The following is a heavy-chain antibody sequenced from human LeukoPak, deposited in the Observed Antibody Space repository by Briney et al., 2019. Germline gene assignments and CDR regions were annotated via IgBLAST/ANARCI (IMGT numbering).Heavy chain of an antibody. Sequence: SEALSLTCTVSGGSISSYYWSWIRQPAGKGLEWIGRIYASGSTNYNPSLKSRVTMSVDTSKNQFSLKLSSVTAADTAVYYCASVAFSFRSGWSKYYYYMDVWGKGTTVTVSS. D-gene: IGHD6-19*01. J-gene: IGHJ6*03. CDR1: GGSISSYY. V-gene: IGHV4-4*07. CDR3: ASVAFSFRSGWSKYYYYMDV. CDR2: IYASGST.